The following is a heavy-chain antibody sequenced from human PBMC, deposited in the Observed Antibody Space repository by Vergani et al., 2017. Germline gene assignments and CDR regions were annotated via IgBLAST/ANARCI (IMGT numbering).Heavy chain of an antibody. J-gene: IGHJ6*03. D-gene: IGHD6-6*01. CDR1: GGSFSGYY. Sequence: QVHLQQWGAGLLKPSETLSLTCAVYGGSFSGYYWSWIRQPPGKGLEWIGEINHSGSTNYNPSLKSRVTISVDTSKNQFSLKLSSVTAADTAVYYCASQPHRIAARAPYYYYMDVWGKGTTVTVSS. CDR3: ASQPHRIAARAPYYYYMDV. V-gene: IGHV4-34*01. CDR2: INHSGST.